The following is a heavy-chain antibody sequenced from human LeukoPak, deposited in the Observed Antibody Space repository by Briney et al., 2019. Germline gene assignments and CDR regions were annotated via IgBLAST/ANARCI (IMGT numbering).Heavy chain of an antibody. D-gene: IGHD6-13*01. V-gene: IGHV5-51*01. CDR3: ARPIAAAGTDLGY. CDR1: GYDFTNYW. Sequence: GESLKISCKGSGYDFTNYWIGWVRQMPGKGLEWMGIIYPGDSDTRYSPSFQGQVTISVDKSITTAYLQWSSLKASDTAMYYCARPIAAAGTDLGYWGQGTLVTVSS. J-gene: IGHJ4*02. CDR2: IYPGDSDT.